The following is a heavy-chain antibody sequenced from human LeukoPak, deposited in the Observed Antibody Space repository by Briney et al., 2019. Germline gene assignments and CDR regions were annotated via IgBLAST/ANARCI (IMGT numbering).Heavy chain of an antibody. CDR1: GFTLRSYD. CDR2: TSGSGGNT. CDR3: AKEYSGYDFDY. V-gene: IGHV3-23*01. D-gene: IGHD5-12*01. Sequence: GGSLRLSCAASGFTLRSYDMSWVRQAPGKGLEWVAATSGSGGNTYYADSVKDRFTISRDNSKNTLYLQMNSLRAEDTAVYYCAKEYSGYDFDYWGQGTLVTVSP. J-gene: IGHJ4*02.